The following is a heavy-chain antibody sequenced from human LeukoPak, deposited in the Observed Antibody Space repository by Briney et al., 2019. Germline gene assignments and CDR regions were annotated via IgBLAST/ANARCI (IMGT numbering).Heavy chain of an antibody. CDR2: IYSGGNT. D-gene: IGHD4-11*01. J-gene: IGHJ6*02. CDR3: TRATDPSKGMDV. Sequence: GSLRLSCAAAEFSVSSNYMTWVRQAPGKGLECVSVIYSGGNTDYADSVKGRFTISRDNSRNTLYLQMNSLRTEDTALYYCTRATDPSKGMDVWGQGTTVTVSS. CDR1: EFSVSSNY. V-gene: IGHV3-53*01.